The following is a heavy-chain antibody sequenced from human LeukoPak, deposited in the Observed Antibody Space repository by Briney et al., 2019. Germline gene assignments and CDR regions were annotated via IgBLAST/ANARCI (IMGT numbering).Heavy chain of an antibody. Sequence: GASVKVSCKASGYTFTSYGIRWVRQAPGQGLEWMGWISAYNGNTNYAQKLQGRVTITTDTSTSTAYMELRSLRSDDTAVYYCARGKDYYDSSGIDYWGQGTLVTVSS. CDR1: GYTFTSYG. D-gene: IGHD3-22*01. V-gene: IGHV1-18*01. CDR2: ISAYNGNT. CDR3: ARGKDYYDSSGIDY. J-gene: IGHJ4*02.